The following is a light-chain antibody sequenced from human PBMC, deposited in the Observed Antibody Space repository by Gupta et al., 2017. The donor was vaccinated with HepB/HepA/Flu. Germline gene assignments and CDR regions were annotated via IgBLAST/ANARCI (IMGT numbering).Light chain of an antibody. CDR1: PLPKKD. CDR3: YSIDSSGNHRV. Sequence: SYALTQSPSASVAPGQTARCTRFGDPLPKKDAYWYQQKSGPAPVLVIYEDKKRTSGIPERASGSGSGTMTTLTISGAQMEDEADYYCYSIDSSGNHRVFGGGTKLTVL. J-gene: IGLJ3*02. CDR2: EDK. V-gene: IGLV3-10*01.